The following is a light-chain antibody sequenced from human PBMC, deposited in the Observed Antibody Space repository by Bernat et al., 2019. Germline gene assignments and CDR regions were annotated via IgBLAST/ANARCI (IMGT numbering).Light chain of an antibody. J-gene: IGLJ3*02. CDR1: SNNVGYQG. Sequence: QAGLTQPPSVSKGLRETATLTCTGNSNNVGYQGAAWLQQHQGHPPKLLSYRNHNRPSGISERFSASRSGNTASLTITGLQPEDEADYYCSAWDSSLSAWVFGRGTKLTVL. V-gene: IGLV10-54*04. CDR3: SAWDSSLSAWV. CDR2: RNH.